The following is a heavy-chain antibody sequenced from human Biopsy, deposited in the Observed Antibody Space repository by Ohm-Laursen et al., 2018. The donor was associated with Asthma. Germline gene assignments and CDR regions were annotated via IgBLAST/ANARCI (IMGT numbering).Heavy chain of an antibody. V-gene: IGHV4-39*01. CDR2: IYYSGTT. D-gene: IGHD6-13*01. Sequence: PGTLSLTCIVTGGSVTSATFHWSWIRQPPGKGLEWIGSIYYSGTTYYNPSLEGRVTVSADTSKNQFSLKLTSVTAADTAVYYCVKGSSSWHHGPFHYYYGLDVWGQGTTATVSS. J-gene: IGHJ6*02. CDR3: VKGSSSWHHGPFHYYYGLDV. CDR1: GGSVTSATFH.